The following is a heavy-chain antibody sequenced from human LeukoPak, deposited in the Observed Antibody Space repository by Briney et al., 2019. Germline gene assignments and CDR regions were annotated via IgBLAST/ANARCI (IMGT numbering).Heavy chain of an antibody. D-gene: IGHD3-22*01. CDR3: ARVDDSSVIDY. CDR1: GGSINDYY. V-gene: IGHV4-59*01. CDR2: IYYSGST. Sequence: SETLSLTCTVSGGSINDYYWSWIRQPPGKGLEWIGHIYYSGSTNYNPSLKSRITISVDTSKNQFSLKLSSVTAADTAVYYCARVDDSSVIDYWGQGTLVTVSS. J-gene: IGHJ4*02.